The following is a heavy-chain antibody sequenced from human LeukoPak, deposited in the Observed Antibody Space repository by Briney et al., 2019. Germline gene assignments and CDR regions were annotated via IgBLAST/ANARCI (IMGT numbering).Heavy chain of an antibody. CDR2: IYHSGST. J-gene: IGHJ4*02. CDR3: ARVAVARLAYFDY. Sequence: SGTLSLTWAVSGGSISSSNWGSWVRQPPGKGLEWIGEIYHSGSTNYNPSLKSRVTISVDKSKNQFSLKLSSVTAADTAMYYCARVAVARLAYFDYWGQGTLVTVSS. D-gene: IGHD6-19*01. CDR1: GGSISSSNW. V-gene: IGHV4-4*02.